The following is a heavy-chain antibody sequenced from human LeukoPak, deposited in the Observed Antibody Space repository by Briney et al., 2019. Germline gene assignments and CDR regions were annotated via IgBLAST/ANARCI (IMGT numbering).Heavy chain of an antibody. CDR1: GYTLTELS. CDR2: FDPEDGET. V-gene: IGHV1-24*01. Sequence: ASVKVSCKVSGYTLTELSMHWVRQAPGKGLEWMGGFDPEDGETTYAQKFQGRVTMTEDTSTDTAYMELSSLRSEDTAVYYCATDGRAGDFWSGYFPTNWFDPWGQGTLVTVSS. D-gene: IGHD3-3*01. CDR3: ATDGRAGDFWSGYFPTNWFDP. J-gene: IGHJ5*02.